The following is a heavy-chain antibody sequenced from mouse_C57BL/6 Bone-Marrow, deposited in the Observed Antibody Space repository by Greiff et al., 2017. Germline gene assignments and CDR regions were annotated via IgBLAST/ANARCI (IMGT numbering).Heavy chain of an antibody. CDR3: SRNGDAVIAY. Sequence: EVQLVESGAELVKPGASVKLSCTASGFNINDYYMPWVKQRTEQGLEWIGRIDPEDGGTKYAPKFQGQATITADTYSNTAYLQLSSLTSEDTSVYYCSRNGDAVIAYWGQGTLVTVSA. CDR2: IDPEDGGT. J-gene: IGHJ3*01. D-gene: IGHD4-1*01. CDR1: GFNINDYY. V-gene: IGHV14-2*01.